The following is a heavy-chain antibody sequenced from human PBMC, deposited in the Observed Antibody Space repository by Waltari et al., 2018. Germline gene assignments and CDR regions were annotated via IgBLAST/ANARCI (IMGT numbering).Heavy chain of an antibody. CDR1: GGTFSSYA. CDR2: IIPIVGKA. D-gene: IGHD4-4*01. Sequence: QVQLVQSGAEVKKPGSSVKVSCKASGGTFSSYAISWVRQAPGQGLEWMGGIIPIVGKANYAQKFQGRGTITTDESTSTAYMELSSLRSEDTAVYYCARGGRAYSNYDYYFDYWGQGTLVTVSS. CDR3: ARGGRAYSNYDYYFDY. J-gene: IGHJ4*02. V-gene: IGHV1-69*05.